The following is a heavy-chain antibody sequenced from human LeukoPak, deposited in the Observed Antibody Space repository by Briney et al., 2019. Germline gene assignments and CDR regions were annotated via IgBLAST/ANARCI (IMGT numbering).Heavy chain of an antibody. Sequence: SETLSLTCTVSGGSISSYYWSWIRQPPGKGLEWIGYIYHSVDTKYNASLKSRVTISVDTSKSQFSLKLSSVTAADTAVYYCARDRAGIAARRTGYFDYWGQGTLVTVSS. CDR2: IYHSVDT. V-gene: IGHV4-59*01. J-gene: IGHJ4*02. CDR3: ARDRAGIAARRTGYFDY. CDR1: GGSISSYY. D-gene: IGHD6-6*01.